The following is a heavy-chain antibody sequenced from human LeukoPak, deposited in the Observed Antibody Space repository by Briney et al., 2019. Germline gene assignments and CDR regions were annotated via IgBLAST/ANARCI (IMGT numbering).Heavy chain of an antibody. CDR1: GGSISSGGYS. D-gene: IGHD5-24*01. CDR3: AQGPKLGDGFHCDY. Sequence: SETLSLTCAVSGGSISSGGYSWSWIRQPPGKGLEWIGYIYHSGSTYYNPSLKSRVTISVDRSKNQFSLKLSSVTAADTAVYYCAQGPKLGDGFHCDYWGQGTLVTVSS. V-gene: IGHV4-30-2*01. CDR2: IYHSGST. J-gene: IGHJ4*02.